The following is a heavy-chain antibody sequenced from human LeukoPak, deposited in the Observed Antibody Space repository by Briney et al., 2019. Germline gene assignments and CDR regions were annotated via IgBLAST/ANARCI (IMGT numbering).Heavy chain of an antibody. CDR3: AKIGSAGGY. J-gene: IGHJ4*02. CDR2: ISYDGSNK. Sequence: GGSLRLSCAASGFTFSSYDMHWVRQAPGKGLEWVAVISYDGSNKYYADSVKGRFTLSRDNSKNTLYLQMNSLRAEDTAVYYCAKIGSAGGYWGQGTLVTVSS. V-gene: IGHV3-30*18. CDR1: GFTFSSYD. D-gene: IGHD2-15*01.